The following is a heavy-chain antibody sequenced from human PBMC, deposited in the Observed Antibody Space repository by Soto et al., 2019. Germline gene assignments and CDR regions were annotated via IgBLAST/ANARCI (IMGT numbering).Heavy chain of an antibody. CDR2: ISHSGST. J-gene: IGHJ5*02. CDR1: TGSLSGYC. Sequence: SETLSLTCGVYTGSLSGYCWSWIRQTPGKGLEWIGQISHSGSTNYNASLKSRLTISIDTSKNQFSLKLSSVTAADTAVYYCARGGTGRFLPRQLFPYESWGQGARVTVSS. D-gene: IGHD6-13*01. CDR3: ARGGTGRFLPRQLFPYES. V-gene: IGHV4-34*01.